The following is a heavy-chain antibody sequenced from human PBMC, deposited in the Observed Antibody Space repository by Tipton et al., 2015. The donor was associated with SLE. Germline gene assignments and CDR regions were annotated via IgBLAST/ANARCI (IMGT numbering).Heavy chain of an antibody. D-gene: IGHD4-17*01. V-gene: IGHV4-39*07. Sequence: TLSLTCTVSGGSISSGTHYWVWIRQPPGKGLEWIGNIYYSGNTYYNPSLKSRVTISIDTSKNQFSLRLTSVTAADTAVYYCANLHVDYFGYYYCGMDVWGQVTSVTVSS. CDR1: GGSISSGTHY. J-gene: IGHJ6*02. CDR3: ANLHVDYFGYYYCGMDV. CDR2: IYYSGNT.